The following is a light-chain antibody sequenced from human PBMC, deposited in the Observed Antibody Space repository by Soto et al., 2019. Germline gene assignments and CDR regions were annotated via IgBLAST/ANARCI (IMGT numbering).Light chain of an antibody. V-gene: IGKV3-15*01. Sequence: EIVMTQSPATLSVSPGQRATLSCRASQSVSRNLAWYQQKPGQAHRLLIYDASTRATGIPARFSGSGSGTEFTLTISRLQSEDFALYYCQQYNNWPPVWTFGQGTQVEFQ. J-gene: IGKJ1*01. CDR3: QQYNNWPPVWT. CDR1: QSVSRN. CDR2: DAS.